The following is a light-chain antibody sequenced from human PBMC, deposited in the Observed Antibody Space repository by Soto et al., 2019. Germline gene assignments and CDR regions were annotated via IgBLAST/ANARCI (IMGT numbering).Light chain of an antibody. CDR3: QSYDSSLSGWI. J-gene: IGLJ2*01. Sequence: QSVLTQPPSMSGAPGQGVTISCTGSSSNIGADYDVYWYQQLPGTAPKLLFYDDNDRPPGVPDRFSGSKSGTSASLAITGLQAEDEAEYFCQSYDSSLSGWIFGGGTKVTVL. V-gene: IGLV1-40*01. CDR1: SSNIGADYD. CDR2: DDN.